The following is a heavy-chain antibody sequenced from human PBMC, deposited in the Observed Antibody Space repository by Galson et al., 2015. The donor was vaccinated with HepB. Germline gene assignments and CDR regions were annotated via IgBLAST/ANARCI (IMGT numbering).Heavy chain of an antibody. D-gene: IGHD6-13*01. V-gene: IGHV3-30-3*01. CDR2: ISYDGSDK. Sequence: SLRLSCAASEFPFDTYTMHWVRQAPGKGLKWVAVISYDGSDKYYANSVKGRFTISRDNSKNTLYLQMNSLRAEDTAVYYCARDNIATPGYSNNWGLGSWGQGTLVTVSS. J-gene: IGHJ5*01. CDR1: EFPFDTYT. CDR3: ARDNIATPGYSNNWGLGS.